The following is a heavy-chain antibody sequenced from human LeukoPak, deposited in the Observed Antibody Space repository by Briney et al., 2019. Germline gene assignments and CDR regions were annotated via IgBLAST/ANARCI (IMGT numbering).Heavy chain of an antibody. CDR3: ARGGRWFGERAFDI. D-gene: IGHD3-10*01. CDR2: IRTKALSYAT. CDR1: GFTFSGSA. Sequence: PGGSLRLSCAASGFTFSGSAIHWVRQASGKGLEWVGHIRTKALSYATAYAASVKGRFTISRDDSKNTAYLQMNSLRAEDTAVYYCARGGRWFGERAFDIWGQGTMVTVSS. V-gene: IGHV3-73*01. J-gene: IGHJ3*02.